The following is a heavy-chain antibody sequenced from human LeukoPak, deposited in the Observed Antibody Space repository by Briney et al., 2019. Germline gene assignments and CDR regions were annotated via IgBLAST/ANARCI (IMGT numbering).Heavy chain of an antibody. CDR2: ISSSSSYI. J-gene: IGHJ4*02. V-gene: IGHV3-21*01. CDR1: GFTFSSYN. D-gene: IGHD3-3*01. Sequence: PGGSLRLSCAASGFTFSSYNMNWVRQAPGKGLEWVSSISSSSSYIYYADSVKGRFTISRDNAKNSLYLQMNSLRAEDTAVYYCARDPGGYDFWSGYYTAYWGQGTLVTVSS. CDR3: ARDPGGYDFWSGYYTAY.